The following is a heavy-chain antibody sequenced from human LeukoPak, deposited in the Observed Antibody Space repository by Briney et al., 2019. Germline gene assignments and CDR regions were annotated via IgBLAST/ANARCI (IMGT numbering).Heavy chain of an antibody. J-gene: IGHJ4*02. CDR1: GFTFSTYN. D-gene: IGHD4/OR15-4a*01. CDR2: ISSSSSYI. CDR3: ARRAGAYSHPYDY. Sequence: GGSLRLSCAASGFTFSTYNMNWVRQAPGKGLEWVSSISSSSSYIYYADSVKGRFTISRDNSKNTLYLQMNSLRAEDTAVYYCARRAGAYSHPYDYWGQGTLVTVSS. V-gene: IGHV3-21*04.